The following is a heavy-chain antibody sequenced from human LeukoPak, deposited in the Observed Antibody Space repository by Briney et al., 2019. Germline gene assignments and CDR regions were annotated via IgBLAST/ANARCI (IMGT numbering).Heavy chain of an antibody. V-gene: IGHV3-66*02. D-gene: IGHD1-26*01. J-gene: IGHJ4*02. CDR3: ARLDSGSLDY. CDR1: GFTVSSNY. Sequence: GGSLRLSCAASGFTVSSNYMSWVRQAPGKGLEWVPVIYSGGSTYYADSVKGRFTISRDNSKNTLYLQMNSLRAEDTAVYYCARLDSGSLDYWGQGTLVTVSS. CDR2: IYSGGST.